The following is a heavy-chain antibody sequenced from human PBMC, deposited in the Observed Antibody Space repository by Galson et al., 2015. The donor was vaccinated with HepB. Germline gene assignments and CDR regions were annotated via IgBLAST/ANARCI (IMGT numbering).Heavy chain of an antibody. CDR3: AKEEGRPQQQWLPPHYYYGMDV. J-gene: IGHJ6*02. CDR1: GFTFSSYG. D-gene: IGHD6-19*01. CDR2: ISYDGSNK. Sequence: SLRLSCAASGFTFSSYGLHWVRQAPGKGLEWVAVISYDGSNKYYADSVKGRFTISRDNSKNTLYLQMNSLRAEDTAVYYCAKEEGRPQQQWLPPHYYYGMDVWGQGTTVTVSS. V-gene: IGHV3-30*18.